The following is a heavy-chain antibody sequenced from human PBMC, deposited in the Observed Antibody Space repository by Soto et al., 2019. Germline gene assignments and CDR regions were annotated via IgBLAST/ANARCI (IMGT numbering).Heavy chain of an antibody. J-gene: IGHJ6*02. CDR1: GGTFSSYA. CDR3: ARDRSNYYDSSGYPHYYYYYGMDV. Sequence: SVKVSCKASGGTFSSYAISWVRQAPGQGLEWMGGIIPIFGTANYAQKFQGRVTITADESTSTAYMELSSLRSEDTAVYYCARDRSNYYDSSGYPHYYYYYGMDVWGQGTTVTVSS. CDR2: IIPIFGTA. V-gene: IGHV1-69*13. D-gene: IGHD3-22*01.